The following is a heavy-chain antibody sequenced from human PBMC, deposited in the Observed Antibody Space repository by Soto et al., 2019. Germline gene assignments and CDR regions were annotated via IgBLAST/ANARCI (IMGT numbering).Heavy chain of an antibody. CDR1: GFTFSTYA. J-gene: IGHJ4*02. Sequence: GGSLRLSCAASGFTFSTYAMSWVRQAPGKGLEWVSAISGSGGSTYSAASVKGRFTISRDSSKSTLYLQMNSLRAEDTAIYYCAKGVGTKGKCYFEYWGQGTLVTVSS. CDR2: ISGSGGST. D-gene: IGHD1-26*01. V-gene: IGHV3-23*01. CDR3: AKGVGTKGKCYFEY.